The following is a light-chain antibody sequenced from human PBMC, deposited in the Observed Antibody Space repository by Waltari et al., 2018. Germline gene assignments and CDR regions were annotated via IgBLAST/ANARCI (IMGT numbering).Light chain of an antibody. J-gene: IGLJ1*01. V-gene: IGLV2-8*01. Sequence: QSALTQPPSASGSPGQSVTISCTGTSRDVGGYKYVPWYQQHPGKVPKLMIYEVSKRPSGVPDRFSGSKSGNTASLTVSGLQAEDEADYYCSSYAGSIYVFGTGTKVTVL. CDR2: EVS. CDR1: SRDVGGYKY. CDR3: SSYAGSIYV.